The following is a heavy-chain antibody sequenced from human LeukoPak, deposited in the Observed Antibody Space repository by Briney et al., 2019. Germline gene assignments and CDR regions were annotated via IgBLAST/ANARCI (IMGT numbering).Heavy chain of an antibody. J-gene: IGHJ4*02. CDR3: ARGRAPPAYYYDSSGYYFDY. CDR2: IYYSGST. CDR1: GGSISSCGYY. D-gene: IGHD3-22*01. V-gene: IGHV4-31*03. Sequence: SETLSLTCTVSGGSISSCGYYWSWIRQHPGKGLEWIGYIYYSGSTYYNPSLKSRVTISVDTSKNQFSLKLSSVTAADTAVYYCARGRAPPAYYYDSSGYYFDYWGQGTLVTVSS.